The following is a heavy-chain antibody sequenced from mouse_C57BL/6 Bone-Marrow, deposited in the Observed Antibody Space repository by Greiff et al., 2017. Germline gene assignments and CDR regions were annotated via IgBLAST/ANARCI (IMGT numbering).Heavy chain of an antibody. V-gene: IGHV1-26*01. J-gene: IGHJ2*01. CDR2: INPNNGGT. Sequence: EVQLQQSGPELVKPGASVKISCKASGYTFTDYYMNWVKQSHGKSLEWIGDINPNNGGTSYNQKFKGKATLTVDKSSSTAYMELRSLTSEDSAVYYCARKGYWFDYWGQGTTLTVSS. CDR3: ARKGYWFDY. D-gene: IGHD2-3*01. CDR1: GYTFTDYY.